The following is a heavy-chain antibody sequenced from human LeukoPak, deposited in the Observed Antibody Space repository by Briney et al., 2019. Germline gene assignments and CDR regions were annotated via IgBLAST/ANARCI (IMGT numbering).Heavy chain of an antibody. CDR2: ISYDGSNK. J-gene: IGHJ4*02. D-gene: IGHD3-22*01. V-gene: IGHV3-30*03. Sequence: GGSLRLSCAASGFTFSHAWMSWVRQAPGKGLEWVAVISYDGSNKYYADSVKGRFTISRDNSKNTLYLQMNSLRAEDTAVYYCARYYYDSSGYYYVHYFDYWGQGTLVTVSS. CDR3: ARYYYDSSGYYYVHYFDY. CDR1: GFTFSHAW.